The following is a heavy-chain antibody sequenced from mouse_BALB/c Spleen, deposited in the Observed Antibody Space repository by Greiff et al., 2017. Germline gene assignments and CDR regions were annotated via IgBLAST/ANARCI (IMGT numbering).Heavy chain of an antibody. CDR3: ARACGSELYFDY. Sequence: VQLVESGAELARPGASVKLSCKASGYTFTSYWMQWVKQRPGQGLEWIGAIYPGDGDTRYTQKFKGKATLTADKSSSTAYMQLSSLASEDSAVYYYARACGSELYFDYWGQGTTLTVSS. V-gene: IGHV1-87*01. CDR1: GYTFTSYW. J-gene: IGHJ2*01. D-gene: IGHD1-1*01. CDR2: IYPGDGDT.